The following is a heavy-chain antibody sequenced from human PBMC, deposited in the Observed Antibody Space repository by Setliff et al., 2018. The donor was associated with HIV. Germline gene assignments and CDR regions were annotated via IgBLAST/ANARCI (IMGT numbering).Heavy chain of an antibody. CDR1: GFSLNTVGMC. J-gene: IGHJ4*02. Sequence: SGPTLVNPTQTLTLTCTFSGFSLNTVGMCVSWIRQPPGKALEWLARIDWDDDKYYITSLKTRLTISKDTSKTQVVLTMTNMDPVDSGTYFCARTRPPSGLASAYFFDSWGQGTLVTVSS. CDR2: IDWDDDK. V-gene: IGHV2-70*11. D-gene: IGHD6-25*01. CDR3: ARTRPPSGLASAYFFDS.